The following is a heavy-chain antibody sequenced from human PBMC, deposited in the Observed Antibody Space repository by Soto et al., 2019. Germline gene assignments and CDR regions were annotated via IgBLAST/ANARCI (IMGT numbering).Heavy chain of an antibody. Sequence: ASVKVSCKASGYTFTSYDINWVRQATGQGLEWMGWMNPNSGNTGYAQKFQGRVTMTRNTSISTAYMELSSRRAEDTAVYYCARAKGLNWGAFDIWGQGTMVTVSS. CDR2: MNPNSGNT. D-gene: IGHD7-27*01. CDR3: ARAKGLNWGAFDI. J-gene: IGHJ3*02. V-gene: IGHV1-8*01. CDR1: GYTFTSYD.